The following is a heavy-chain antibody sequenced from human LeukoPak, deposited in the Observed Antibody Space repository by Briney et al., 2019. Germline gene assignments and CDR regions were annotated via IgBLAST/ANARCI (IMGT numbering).Heavy chain of an antibody. CDR1: GFIFDNFA. D-gene: IGHD2-15*01. J-gene: IGHJ4*02. CDR3: ARGRNVVGADFDY. CDR2: VSFDGTNN. V-gene: IGHV3-30*04. Sequence: GGSLRLSCAASGFIFDNFAIHWVRQAPGKGLEWVSIVSFDGTNNFYAGSVKGRFTVSRDNSKNTVYLHMNSLRPDDTAVYFCARGRNVVGADFDYWGQGTLVTVSS.